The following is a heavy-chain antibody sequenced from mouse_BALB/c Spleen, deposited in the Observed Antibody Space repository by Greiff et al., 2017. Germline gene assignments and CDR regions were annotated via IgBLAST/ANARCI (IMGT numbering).Heavy chain of an antibody. CDR3: ARNWGNYDAMDY. J-gene: IGHJ4*01. Sequence: VQVVESGPGLVQPSQSLSITCTVSGFSLTSYGVHWVRQSPGKGLEWLGVIWSGGSTDYNAAFISRLSISKDNSKSQVFFIMNSLQANDTAIYYCARNWGNYDAMDYWGQGTSVTVSS. D-gene: IGHD2-1*01. CDR2: IWSGGST. CDR1: GFSLTSYG. V-gene: IGHV2-2*02.